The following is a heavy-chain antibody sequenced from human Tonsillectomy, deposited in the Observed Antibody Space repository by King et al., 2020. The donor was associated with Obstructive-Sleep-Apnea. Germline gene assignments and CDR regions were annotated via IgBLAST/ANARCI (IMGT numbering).Heavy chain of an antibody. CDR3: AAYMTTVTTVGFYYYGMDV. CDR1: GFTFSSYW. D-gene: IGHD4-17*01. J-gene: IGHJ6*02. CDR2: IKQDGSEK. V-gene: IGHV3-7*01. Sequence: VQLVESGGGLVQPGGSLRLSWAASGFTFSSYWMSWVRQAPGKGLEWVANIKQDGSEKYYVDSGKGRFTISRDNAKNSLYLQMNSLRAEDTAVYYCAAYMTTVTTVGFYYYGMDVWGQGTTVTVSS.